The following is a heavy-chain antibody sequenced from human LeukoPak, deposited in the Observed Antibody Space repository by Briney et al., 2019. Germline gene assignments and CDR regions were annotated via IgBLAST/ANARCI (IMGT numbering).Heavy chain of an antibody. Sequence: GGSLRLSCAASGFTFSNFGMHWVRQAPGKGLEWVAVISYDGKNEYYTDSVKGRFTISRDNAKNTLYLQMNSLRAEDTAVYYCARELDTAHLGAFDIWGQGTMVTVSS. D-gene: IGHD5-18*01. V-gene: IGHV3-30*03. J-gene: IGHJ3*02. CDR1: GFTFSNFG. CDR2: ISYDGKNE. CDR3: ARELDTAHLGAFDI.